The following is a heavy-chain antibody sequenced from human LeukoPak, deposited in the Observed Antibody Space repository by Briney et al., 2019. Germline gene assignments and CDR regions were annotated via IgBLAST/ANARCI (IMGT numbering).Heavy chain of an antibody. V-gene: IGHV3-66*01. Sequence: GALGLSCAASGFTVSSNYMSWVRQAPGKGLEWVSVIYSGGSTYYADSVKGRFTISRDNSKNTLYLQMNSLRAEDTAVYYCARGYGSDYWGQGTLVTVSS. J-gene: IGHJ4*02. D-gene: IGHD4-17*01. CDR1: GFTVSSNY. CDR3: ARGYGSDY. CDR2: IYSGGST.